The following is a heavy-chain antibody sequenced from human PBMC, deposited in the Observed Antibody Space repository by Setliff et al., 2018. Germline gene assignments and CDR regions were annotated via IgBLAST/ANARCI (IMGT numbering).Heavy chain of an antibody. Sequence: PSETLSLTCTVSGASITNINYYWGLIRQPPGKGLEWIGSIFYSGRTFYNPSLKSRVTISVDTSKNQFSLTLSSVTAADTAVYYCARLPNYVWGSPVDYCGQGTLVTVSS. V-gene: IGHV4-39*01. J-gene: IGHJ4*02. CDR2: IFYSGRT. CDR3: ARLPNYVWGSPVDY. CDR1: GASITNINYY. D-gene: IGHD3-16*01.